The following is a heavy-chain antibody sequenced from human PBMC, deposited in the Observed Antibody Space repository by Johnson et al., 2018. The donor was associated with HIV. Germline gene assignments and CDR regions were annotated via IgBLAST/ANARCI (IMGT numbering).Heavy chain of an antibody. D-gene: IGHD3-16*02. J-gene: IGHJ3*02. CDR2: INWNGGST. CDR1: GFTFDDYG. Sequence: VQLVESGGGLVKPGGSLRLSCAASGFTFDDYGMSWVRQAPGKGLEWVSGINWNGGSTGYADSVKGRFTISRDNAKNSLYLQMNSLRAEDTALYYCAREIPYDYVWGSYRPGAFDIWGQGTMVTVSS. CDR3: AREIPYDYVWGSYRPGAFDI. V-gene: IGHV3-20*04.